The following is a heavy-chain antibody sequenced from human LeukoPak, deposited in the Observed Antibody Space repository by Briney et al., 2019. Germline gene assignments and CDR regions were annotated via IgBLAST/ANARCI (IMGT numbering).Heavy chain of an antibody. J-gene: IGHJ5*02. CDR1: GFAFGSEA. D-gene: IGHD6-13*01. CDR3: AKAPGQQLVLWFDP. Sequence: GGSLRLSCAVSGFAFGSEAMSWVRQSPARGLEWVASISPGGGTTYYADYVKGRFTISRDNSKNTLYLQMNSLRAEDTAVYYCAKAPGQQLVLWFDPWGQGTLVTVSS. V-gene: IGHV3-23*01. CDR2: ISPGGGTT.